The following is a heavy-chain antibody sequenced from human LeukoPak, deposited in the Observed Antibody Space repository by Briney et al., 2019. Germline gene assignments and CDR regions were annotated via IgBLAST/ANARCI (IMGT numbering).Heavy chain of an antibody. CDR3: ARACSSGWYWGRAFDI. J-gene: IGHJ3*02. CDR1: GYTFTSYG. CDR2: ISAYSGGT. Sequence: ASVKVSCKASGYTFTSYGISWVRQAPGQGLEWMGWISAYSGGTNYAQKFQGRVTMTRDTSISTAYMELSRLRSDDTAVYYCARACSSGWYWGRAFDIWRQGTMVTVSS. D-gene: IGHD6-19*01. V-gene: IGHV1-2*02.